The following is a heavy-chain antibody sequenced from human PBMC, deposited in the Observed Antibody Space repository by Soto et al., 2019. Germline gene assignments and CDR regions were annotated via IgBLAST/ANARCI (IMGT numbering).Heavy chain of an antibody. CDR2: INAGNGNT. V-gene: IGHV1-3*05. Sequence: VQLVQSGAEEKKPGASVLVSCKASGYTFTGYAMHWVRQAPGQRLEWMGWINAGNGNTKYSQKFQGRVTITRDTSTSTANMELSSQRSEDTAVYYCARALAVPADFDYWGHGTLVTVAS. J-gene: IGHJ4*01. CDR1: GYTFTGYA. CDR3: ARALAVPADFDY. D-gene: IGHD6-19*01.